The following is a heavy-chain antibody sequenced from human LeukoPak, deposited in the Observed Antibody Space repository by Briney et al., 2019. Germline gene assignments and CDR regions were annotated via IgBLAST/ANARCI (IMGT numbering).Heavy chain of an antibody. V-gene: IGHV3-48*03. D-gene: IGHD3-9*01. CDR2: ISSSGSTK. Sequence: GGSLRLSCAASGFTLSSYEMNWVRQAPGKGLEWLAYISSSGSTKDYVDSVKGRFTISRDNAQNSLYLQMNSLRAEDTAVYYCARGEDILTGYPRGGVDYWGQGTLVTVSS. CDR1: GFTLSSYE. CDR3: ARGEDILTGYPRGGVDY. J-gene: IGHJ4*02.